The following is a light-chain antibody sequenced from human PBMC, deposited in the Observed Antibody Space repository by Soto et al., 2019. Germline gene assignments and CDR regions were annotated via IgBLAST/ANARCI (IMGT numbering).Light chain of an antibody. CDR1: QCIENY. V-gene: IGKV1-27*01. CDR2: AAS. CDR3: QQYGSSPKT. Sequence: IQMTQSPFSLSASVGDRVTITCRASQCIENYLAWYQQKPGKVPRLLIYAASTLQSGVPSRFSGSGSGTDFTLTISRLEPEDFAVYYCQQYGSSPKTFGQGTKV. J-gene: IGKJ1*01.